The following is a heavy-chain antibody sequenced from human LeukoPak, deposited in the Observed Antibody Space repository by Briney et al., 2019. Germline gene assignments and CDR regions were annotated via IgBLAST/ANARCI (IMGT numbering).Heavy chain of an antibody. J-gene: IGHJ6*03. V-gene: IGHV5-51*01. CDR2: IYPGDSDT. CDR3: ARRAGSGYYSTYDYYYVDV. Sequence: GESLKISCKGSGYSFTSYWIGWVRQMPGKGLEWMGSIYPGDSDTRYSPSFQGQVTISADKSISTAYLQWSSLKASDTAMYYCARRAGSGYYSTYDYYYVDVWGKGTTVTVSS. D-gene: IGHD3-22*01. CDR1: GYSFTSYW.